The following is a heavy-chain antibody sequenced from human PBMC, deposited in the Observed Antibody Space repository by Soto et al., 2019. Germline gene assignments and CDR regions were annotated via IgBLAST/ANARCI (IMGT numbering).Heavy chain of an antibody. Sequence: GGSLRLSCAASGFTFSSYSMNWVRQAPGKGLEWVSSISSSSSYIYYADSVKGRFTISRDNAKNSLYLQMNSLRAEGTAVYYCARRVVATIKSDAQFDYWGQGTLVTVSS. CDR2: ISSSSSYI. V-gene: IGHV3-21*01. CDR1: GFTFSSYS. D-gene: IGHD5-12*01. CDR3: ARRVVATIKSDAQFDY. J-gene: IGHJ4*02.